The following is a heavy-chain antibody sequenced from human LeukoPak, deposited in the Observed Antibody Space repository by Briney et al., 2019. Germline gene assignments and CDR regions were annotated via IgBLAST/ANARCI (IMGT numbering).Heavy chain of an antibody. D-gene: IGHD3-9*01. CDR3: AKRPAYYDILTGYYTYYFDY. Sequence: GGSLRLSCAASGFTFSSYAMSWVRQAPGKGLEWVSAISGSGGSTYYADSVKGRFTISRDNSKNTLYLQVNSLRAEDTAVYYCAKRPAYYDILTGYYTYYFDYWGQGTLVTVSS. CDR1: GFTFSSYA. J-gene: IGHJ4*02. CDR2: ISGSGGST. V-gene: IGHV3-23*01.